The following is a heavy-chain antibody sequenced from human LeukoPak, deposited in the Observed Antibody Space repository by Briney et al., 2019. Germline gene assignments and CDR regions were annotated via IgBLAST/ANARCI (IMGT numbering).Heavy chain of an antibody. CDR1: GYTFTSYD. J-gene: IGHJ5*02. D-gene: IGHD4-11*01. CDR3: ARATVTTRRSADWFDP. CDR2: INPSGGST. V-gene: IGHV1-46*01. Sequence: ASVKVSCKASGYTFTSYDINWVRQAPGQGLEWMGIINPSGGSTSYAQKFQGRVTMTRDMSTSTVYMELSSLRSEDTAVYYCARATVTTRRSADWFDPWGQGTLVTVSS.